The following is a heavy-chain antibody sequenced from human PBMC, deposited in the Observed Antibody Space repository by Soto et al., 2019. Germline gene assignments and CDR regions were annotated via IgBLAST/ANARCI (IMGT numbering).Heavy chain of an antibody. Sequence: GGSLRHSCAASGVTCISYGMHWVRQATGKGLEWVAVIWYDGSNKYYADSVKGRFTISRDNSKNTLYLQMNSLRAEDTAVYYCAREIPKGYCSGGSCYRYYGMDVWGQGTTVTVSS. D-gene: IGHD2-15*01. CDR1: GVTCISYG. V-gene: IGHV3-33*01. CDR2: IWYDGSNK. J-gene: IGHJ6*02. CDR3: AREIPKGYCSGGSCYRYYGMDV.